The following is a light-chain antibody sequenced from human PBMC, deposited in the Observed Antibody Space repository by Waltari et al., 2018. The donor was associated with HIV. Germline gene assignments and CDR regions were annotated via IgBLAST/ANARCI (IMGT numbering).Light chain of an antibody. Sequence: QSALPQPASVSGSPGQSLTISCTGLNNAIGTSNYVSWYQQHPGKAPTLLIYEVTSRPLGVSHRFAGSKADHTASLTISELQPEDESHYYCTSYKTGGTILFGGGT. CDR2: EVT. J-gene: IGLJ2*01. CDR3: TSYKTGGTIL. V-gene: IGLV2-14*01. CDR1: NNAIGTSNY.